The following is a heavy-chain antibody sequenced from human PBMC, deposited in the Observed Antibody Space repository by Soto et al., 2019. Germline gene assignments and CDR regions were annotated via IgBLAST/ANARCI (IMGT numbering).Heavy chain of an antibody. CDR1: GFTFSGHW. V-gene: IGHV3-7*01. Sequence: EVQVVESGGGLVQPGGSLRLSCAASGFTFSGHWMTWVRQVPGKGLEWVANINQDGSDQYYVDSVKGRFTISRDNAKNSLCLQMNSLRVEDTAVYYCATSMRHTLNPWGQGTLVTVSS. D-gene: IGHD2-8*01. CDR2: INQDGSDQ. J-gene: IGHJ5*02. CDR3: ATSMRHTLNP.